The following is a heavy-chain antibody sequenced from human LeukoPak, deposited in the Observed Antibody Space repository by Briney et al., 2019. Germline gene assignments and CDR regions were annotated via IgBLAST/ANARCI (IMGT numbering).Heavy chain of an antibody. D-gene: IGHD6-13*01. Sequence: SETLSLTCTVSGGSISSGGYYWSWIRQHPGKGLEWIGYIYNSGITYSNPSLKSRVTISVDTSKNQFTLELTSITAADTAVYYCARGGIAAADDYWGQGTLVTVSS. CDR2: IYNSGIT. J-gene: IGHJ4*02. V-gene: IGHV4-31*03. CDR1: GGSISSGGYY. CDR3: ARGGIAAADDY.